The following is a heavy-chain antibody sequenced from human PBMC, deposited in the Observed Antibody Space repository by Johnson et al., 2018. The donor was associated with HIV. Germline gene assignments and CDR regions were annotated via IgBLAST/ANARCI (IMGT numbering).Heavy chain of an antibody. J-gene: IGHJ3*02. Sequence: VLLVESGGGLVQPGGSLRLSYAASGFTVSGNYMSWVRQAPGKGLEWVSVIYSGGSTYYADSVKGRFTISRDSSKNTLYLQMNSLRAEDTALYYCARDRVPAAIGLAYRGAFDIWGQGTMVTVSS. V-gene: IGHV3-66*01. CDR2: IYSGGST. D-gene: IGHD2-2*02. CDR1: GFTVSGNY. CDR3: ARDRVPAAIGLAYRGAFDI.